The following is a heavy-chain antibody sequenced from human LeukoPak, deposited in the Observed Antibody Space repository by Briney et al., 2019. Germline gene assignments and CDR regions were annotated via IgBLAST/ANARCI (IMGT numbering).Heavy chain of an antibody. CDR3: ARAYDILTQPYYGMDV. CDR1: GYTFTSYG. CDR2: ISTYNGDT. V-gene: IGHV1-18*01. D-gene: IGHD3-9*01. Sequence: ASVKVSCKASGYTFTSYGISWVRQAPGQGLEWMGWISTYNGDTNYAQKLQGGVTMTTDTSANTAYMELRSLRSDDTAVYYCARAYDILTQPYYGMDVWGQGTTVTVSS. J-gene: IGHJ6*02.